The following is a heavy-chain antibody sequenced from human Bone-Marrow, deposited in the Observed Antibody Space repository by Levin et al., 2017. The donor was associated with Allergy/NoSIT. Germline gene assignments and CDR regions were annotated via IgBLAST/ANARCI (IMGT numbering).Heavy chain of an antibody. CDR2: VNYRGTT. CDR1: GDSISNYF. Sequence: SETLSLTCSVSGDSISNYFWSWVRQPPGKGLEWIGYVNYRGTTNSNPSLKSRVTFSVDTSKNQFSLKVTSVIEADTAIYYCARDRGRAYYYDSAGYNYYNGMDVWGQGTTVTVSS. V-gene: IGHV4-59*01. D-gene: IGHD3-22*01. J-gene: IGHJ6*02. CDR3: ARDRGRAYYYDSAGYNYYNGMDV.